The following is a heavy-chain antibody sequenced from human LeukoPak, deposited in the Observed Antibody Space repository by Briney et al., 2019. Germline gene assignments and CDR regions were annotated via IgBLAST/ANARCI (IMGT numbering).Heavy chain of an antibody. D-gene: IGHD3-22*01. CDR2: ISTSSSYI. CDR1: GFTFSNYW. V-gene: IGHV3-21*01. J-gene: IGHJ6*02. Sequence: GGSLRLSCAASGFTFSNYWMDWVRQAPGKGLEWVSSISTSSSYIYYADSVKGRFTISRDNAKNSLYLQMNSLRAEDTAVYYCARDSYFLDDSYGMDVWGQGTTVTVSS. CDR3: ARDSYFLDDSYGMDV.